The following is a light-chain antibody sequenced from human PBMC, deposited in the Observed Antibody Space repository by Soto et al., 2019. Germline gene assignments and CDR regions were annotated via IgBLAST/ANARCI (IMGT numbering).Light chain of an antibody. V-gene: IGKV1-5*01. CDR3: LQDHDDSWT. Sequence: DIQMTQSPSTLSASVGDRVTLPCRASQSIGYWLAWYQQKPGKAPSVLIYAASNIQSGVPSRFRGSGSGTEFTLTVSSLQPEDFATYYCLQDHDDSWTFGQGTKVDIK. CDR1: QSIGYW. J-gene: IGKJ1*01. CDR2: AAS.